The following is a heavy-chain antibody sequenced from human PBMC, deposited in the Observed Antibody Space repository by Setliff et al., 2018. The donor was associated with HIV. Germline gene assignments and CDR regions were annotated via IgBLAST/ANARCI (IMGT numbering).Heavy chain of an antibody. CDR1: GGTFSSYA. CDR2: INPSSGST. Sequence: ASVKVSCKTSGGTFSSYAISWVRQAPGQGLEWMGIINPSSGSTTYAQKFQGRVTMTRDTSISTAYVELSRLRPDDTAVYYCAKSSADYGDYFSLDYWGQGTLVTVSS. D-gene: IGHD4-17*01. J-gene: IGHJ4*02. CDR3: AKSSADYGDYFSLDY. V-gene: IGHV1-46*01.